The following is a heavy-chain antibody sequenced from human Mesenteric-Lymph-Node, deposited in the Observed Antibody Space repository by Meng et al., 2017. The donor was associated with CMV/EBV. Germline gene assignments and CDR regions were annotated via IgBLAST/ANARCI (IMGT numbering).Heavy chain of an antibody. V-gene: IGHV3-30*02. Sequence: GGSLRLSCAASGFSFSSYGMHWVRQAPGKGLEWVAFIRSDGSSNYHADSVRGRFTISRDNSKDTLFLQMNSLRTEDTAVYYCATCGSSTSCYFDYWGQGTLVTVSS. CDR2: IRSDGSSN. J-gene: IGHJ4*02. CDR3: ATCGSSTSCYFDY. CDR1: GFSFSSYG. D-gene: IGHD2-2*01.